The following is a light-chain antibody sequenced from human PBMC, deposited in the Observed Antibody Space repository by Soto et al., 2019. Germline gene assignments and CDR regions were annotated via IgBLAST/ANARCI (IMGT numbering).Light chain of an antibody. CDR3: QQRSNWPPT. CDR1: QSVSSY. V-gene: IGKV3-11*01. Sequence: EIVLTQSPATLSLSPGERATISCRASQSVSSYLAWYQQKPGQAPRLLIYDASNMATGIPARFSGSGSGPDFTLTISSLEPEDFAVYYCQQRSNWPPTFGQGTRLEIK. CDR2: DAS. J-gene: IGKJ5*01.